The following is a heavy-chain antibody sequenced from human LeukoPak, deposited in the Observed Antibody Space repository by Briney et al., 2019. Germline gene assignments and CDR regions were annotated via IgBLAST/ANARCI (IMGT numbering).Heavy chain of an antibody. V-gene: IGHV3-30*03. D-gene: IGHD5-18*01. CDR2: ISYDGSDK. CDR3: ARDNGGGIQLWFFGPDY. J-gene: IGHJ4*02. CDR1: GFTFSSYG. Sequence: PGGSLRLSCAASGFTFSSYGMHWVRQAPGKGLEWVAVISYDGSDKYYADSVKVRFTISRDNSKNTLYLQMNSLRAEDTAVYYCARDNGGGIQLWFFGPDYWGQGTLVTVSS.